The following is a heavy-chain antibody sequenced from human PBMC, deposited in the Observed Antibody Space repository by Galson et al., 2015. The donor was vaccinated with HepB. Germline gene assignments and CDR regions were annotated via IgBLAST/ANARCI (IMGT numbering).Heavy chain of an antibody. CDR1: GYTFTSYD. D-gene: IGHD3-3*01. CDR2: MNPNSGNT. Sequence: SVKVSCKASGYTFTSYDINWVRQATGQGLEWMGWMNPNSGNTGYAQKFQGRVTMARNTSISTAYMELSSLRSEDTAVYYCARLALRFLEWSPSGMDVWGKGTTVTVSS. V-gene: IGHV1-8*01. J-gene: IGHJ6*03. CDR3: ARLALRFLEWSPSGMDV.